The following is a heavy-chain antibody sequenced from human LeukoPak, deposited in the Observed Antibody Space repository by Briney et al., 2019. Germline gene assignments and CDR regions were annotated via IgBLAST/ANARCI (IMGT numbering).Heavy chain of an antibody. V-gene: IGHV3-9*01. D-gene: IGHD2-15*01. CDR2: ISWNSGSI. Sequence: PGGSLRLSCAASGFTFDDYAMHWVRQAPGKGLEWVSGISWNSGSIGYADSVKGRFTISRDNAKNSLYLQMNSLRAEDTALYYCATRPYCSGGSCLDYWGQGTLVTVSS. CDR1: GFTFDDYA. CDR3: ATRPYCSGGSCLDY. J-gene: IGHJ4*02.